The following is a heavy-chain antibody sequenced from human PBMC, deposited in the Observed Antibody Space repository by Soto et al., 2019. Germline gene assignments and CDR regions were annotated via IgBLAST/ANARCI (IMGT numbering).Heavy chain of an antibody. CDR3: ARGSRYYGSGSYYNVGVYYYYGMDV. V-gene: IGHV4-59*01. Sequence: PSETLSLTCTVSGGSISSYYWSWIRQPPGKGLEWIGYIYYSGSTNYNPSLKSRVTISVDTSKNQFSLKLSSVTAADTAVYYCARGSRYYGSGSYYNVGVYYYYGMDVWGQGTTVTVSS. D-gene: IGHD3-10*01. CDR1: GGSISSYY. J-gene: IGHJ6*02. CDR2: IYYSGST.